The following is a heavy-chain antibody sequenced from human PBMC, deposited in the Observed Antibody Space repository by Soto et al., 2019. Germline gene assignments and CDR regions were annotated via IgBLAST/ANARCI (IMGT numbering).Heavy chain of an antibody. Sequence: EGSLRLSCAASGFTFSSYGMYWVRQAPGKGLEWVAVISYDGSSKYYADSVKGRLTISRDNSENTLYLQMSSLRAEDTAVYYCAKGSIVGATKDWFDPWGQGTLVTVSS. CDR1: GFTFSSYG. D-gene: IGHD1-26*01. V-gene: IGHV3-30*18. J-gene: IGHJ5*02. CDR3: AKGSIVGATKDWFDP. CDR2: ISYDGSSK.